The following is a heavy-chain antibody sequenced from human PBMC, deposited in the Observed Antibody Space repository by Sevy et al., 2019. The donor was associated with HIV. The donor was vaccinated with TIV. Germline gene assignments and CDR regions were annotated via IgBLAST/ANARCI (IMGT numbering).Heavy chain of an antibody. D-gene: IGHD1-26*01. J-gene: IGHJ3*02. CDR2: ISSSSYI. Sequence: GGSLRLSCAASGFTFSSYSMNWVRQAPGKGLEWVSSISSSSYIYYADSVKGRFTISRDNAKNSLYLQMNSLRAEDTAVYYCARDGWELRDAFDIWGQGTMVTVSS. CDR1: GFTFSSYS. V-gene: IGHV3-21*01. CDR3: ARDGWELRDAFDI.